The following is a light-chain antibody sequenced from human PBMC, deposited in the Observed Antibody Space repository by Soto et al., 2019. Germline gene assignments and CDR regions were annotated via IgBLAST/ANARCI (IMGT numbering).Light chain of an antibody. V-gene: IGKV1-5*01. CDR2: AAS. J-gene: IGKJ1*01. CDR3: QQYYSYPRT. CDR1: QSISSW. Sequence: TQMTQSPCPLSASVGDSVTITCLASQSISSWLAWYQQKPGKAPKLLIYAASTLQRGVPSRCSGSGAGTDFTLTISCLQSEEVATYYCQQYYSYPRTVGQGTKVDIK.